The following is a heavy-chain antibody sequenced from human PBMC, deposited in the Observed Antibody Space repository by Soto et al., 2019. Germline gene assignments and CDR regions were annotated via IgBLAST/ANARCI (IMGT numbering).Heavy chain of an antibody. J-gene: IGHJ2*01. CDR3: AISGTAEYFDL. D-gene: IGHD3-10*01. V-gene: IGHV4-31*03. Sequence: QVQLQESGPGLVKPSQTLSLTCTVSGGSISSGGYYWSWLRQHPGKGLEWIGYIYYSGSTYYNPSLKSRGTISVDTSKNQFPLKLSSVTASDTAVYYGAISGTAEYFDLWGRGTLVTVSS. CDR2: IYYSGST. CDR1: GGSISSGGYY.